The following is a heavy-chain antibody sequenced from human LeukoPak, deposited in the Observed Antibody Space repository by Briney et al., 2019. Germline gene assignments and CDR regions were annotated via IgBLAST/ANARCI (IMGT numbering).Heavy chain of an antibody. D-gene: IGHD3-9*01. V-gene: IGHV3-66*01. J-gene: IGHJ4*02. CDR3: ARGILLRYFDY. CDR2: IYSDDST. CDR1: GFTFSNYA. Sequence: PGGSLRLSCAASGFTFSNYAMSWARQAPGKGLEWVSFIYSDDSTYYPDSVKGRFIISRDNSKNTVYLQMNGLRAEDTAVYYCARGILLRYFDYWGQGTLVTVSS.